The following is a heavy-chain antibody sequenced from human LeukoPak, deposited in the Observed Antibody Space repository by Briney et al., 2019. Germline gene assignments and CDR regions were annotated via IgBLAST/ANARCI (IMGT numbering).Heavy chain of an antibody. V-gene: IGHV3-7*01. J-gene: IGHJ6*03. CDR3: ARSPAGANYYLDV. CDR1: GFPLSNHW. Sequence: QRGGSLKLSCAASGFPLSNHWMTWVRQAPGKGLEWVARIKQDGSEKHYVDSVKGRFTISRDNAKNSLSLQMNSLRAEDTAVYYCARSPAGANYYLDVWGKGTTVTISS. CDR2: IKQDGSEK. D-gene: IGHD1-14*01.